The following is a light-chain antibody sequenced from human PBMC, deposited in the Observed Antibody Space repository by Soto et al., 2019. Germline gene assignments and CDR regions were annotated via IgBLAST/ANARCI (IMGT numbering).Light chain of an antibody. Sequence: QAVVTQPPSVSGAPGQRVTISGTGSSSNIGAGYDVHWYQQLPGTAPKLLIYGNSNRPSGVPDRFSGSKSGTSASLAITGLQAEDEADYYCQSYDSSLSVVVFGGGTKLTVL. CDR2: GNS. J-gene: IGLJ2*01. CDR1: SSNIGAGYD. CDR3: QSYDSSLSVVV. V-gene: IGLV1-40*01.